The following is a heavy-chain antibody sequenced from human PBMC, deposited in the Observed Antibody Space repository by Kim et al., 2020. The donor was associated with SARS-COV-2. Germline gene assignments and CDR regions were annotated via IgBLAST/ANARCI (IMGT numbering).Heavy chain of an antibody. J-gene: IGHJ3*02. CDR3: ARDWDYGGSAHAHLPYDAFDI. D-gene: IGHD4-17*01. CDR1: GFTFSSYS. Sequence: GGSLRLSCAASGFTFSSYSMNWVRQAPGKGLEWVSSIISSSRYIYYADSVKGRFTISRDNAKNSLYLQMNSLRAEDTAVYYCARDWDYGGSAHAHLPYDAFDIRGQGTMVTISS. V-gene: IGHV3-21*01. CDR2: IISSSRYI.